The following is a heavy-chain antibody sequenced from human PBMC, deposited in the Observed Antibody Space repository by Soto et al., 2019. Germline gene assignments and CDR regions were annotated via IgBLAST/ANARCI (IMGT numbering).Heavy chain of an antibody. J-gene: IGHJ4*02. CDR3: ARGQIRSPWTPGNY. V-gene: IGHV1-46*01. Sequence: ASVKVSCKASGYTFTNYYMHWVRQAPGQGLEWMGIMNPSDGSTSYLQKFQGRVTTTRDTSTSTVHMELSSLRSDDTAMYYCARGQIRSPWTPGNYWGQGTLVTVPS. CDR1: GYTFTNYY. D-gene: IGHD3-10*01. CDR2: MNPSDGST.